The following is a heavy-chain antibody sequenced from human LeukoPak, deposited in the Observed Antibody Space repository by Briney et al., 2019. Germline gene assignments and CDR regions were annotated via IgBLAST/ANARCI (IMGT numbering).Heavy chain of an antibody. CDR3: ASDRLG. CDR1: GLSFSTHS. V-gene: IGHV3-48*02. J-gene: IGHJ4*02. Sequence: PGGSLRLSCVASGLSFSTHSMNWVRQAPGKGLEWISYITSSSTTIHYADSVKGRFTISRDNAKNSLFLQMNSLGDEDTAVYYCASDRLGWGQGTLVTVSS. CDR2: ITSSSTTI. D-gene: IGHD4-17*01.